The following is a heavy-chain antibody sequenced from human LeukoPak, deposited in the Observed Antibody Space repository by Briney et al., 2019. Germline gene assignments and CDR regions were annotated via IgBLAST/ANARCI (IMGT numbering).Heavy chain of an antibody. CDR1: GGSISSGGYY. J-gene: IGHJ3*02. CDR2: LYYSGST. D-gene: IGHD2-2*02. V-gene: IGHV4-31*03. Sequence: PSETLSLTCTVSGGSISSGGYYWRWIRPHPGKGLEWIGYLYYSGSTYYNPSLKSRVTISVDTSKNQFSLKMSSVTAADTAVYYCATSPVPAAIEGAFDIWGQGTMVTVSS. CDR3: ATSPVPAAIEGAFDI.